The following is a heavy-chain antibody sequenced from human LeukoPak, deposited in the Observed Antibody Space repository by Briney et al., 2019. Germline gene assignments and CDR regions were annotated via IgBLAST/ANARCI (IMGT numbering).Heavy chain of an antibody. V-gene: IGHV1-18*01. CDR3: ATIPLGPYYYYGMDV. CDR2: ISAYNGNT. Sequence: ASVKVSCKASGYTFTSYGISWVRQAPGQGLEWMGWISAYNGNTNYAQKLQGRVTMTTDTSASTAYMELSSLRSEDTAVYYCATIPLGPYYYYGMDVWGQGTTVTVSS. D-gene: IGHD3-3*01. J-gene: IGHJ6*02. CDR1: GYTFTSYG.